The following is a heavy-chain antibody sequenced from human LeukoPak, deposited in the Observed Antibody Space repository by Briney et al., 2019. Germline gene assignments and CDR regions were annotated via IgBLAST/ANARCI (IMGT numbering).Heavy chain of an antibody. CDR1: GYTFTDYF. CDR2: INPNSGDT. CDR3: ARVKKLMPELEF. J-gene: IGHJ4*02. V-gene: IGHV1-2*02. D-gene: IGHD2-2*01. Sequence: ASVKVSCKASGYTFTDYFIHWVRQAPGQGLEWMGWINPNSGDTKYAQKFQGRVSMTRDTSINTAYMDLTNLRSDDTAIFYCARVKKLMPELEFWGQGTLVTVSS.